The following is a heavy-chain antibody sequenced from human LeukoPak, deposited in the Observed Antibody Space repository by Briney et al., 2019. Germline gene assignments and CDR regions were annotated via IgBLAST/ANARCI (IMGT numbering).Heavy chain of an antibody. CDR1: GFTFSAYS. D-gene: IGHD5-24*01. CDR2: IGISSGNT. J-gene: IGHJ4*02. V-gene: IGHV3-48*01. Sequence: GGSLRLSCAASGFTFSAYSMNWVRQAQGKGLEWISYIGISSGNTKYADSVKGRFTISGDKAKNSLYLQMNSLRVEDTAVYYCARDYKYAFDNWGQGTLVTVSS. CDR3: ARDYKYAFDN.